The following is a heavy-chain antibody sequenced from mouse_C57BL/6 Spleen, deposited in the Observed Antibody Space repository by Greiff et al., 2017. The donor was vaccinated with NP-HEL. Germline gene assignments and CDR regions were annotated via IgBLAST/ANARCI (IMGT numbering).Heavy chain of an antibody. CDR3: ARDFYHGSSSDAMDY. CDR2: IYPRSGNT. Sequence: QVHVKQSGAELARPGASVKLSCKASGYTFTSYGISWVKQRTGQGLEWIGEIYPRSGNTYYNEKVKGKATLTADKSSSTAYMELRSLTSEDSAVYFCARDFYHGSSSDAMDYWGQGTSVTVSS. D-gene: IGHD1-1*01. J-gene: IGHJ4*01. CDR1: GYTFTSYG. V-gene: IGHV1-81*01.